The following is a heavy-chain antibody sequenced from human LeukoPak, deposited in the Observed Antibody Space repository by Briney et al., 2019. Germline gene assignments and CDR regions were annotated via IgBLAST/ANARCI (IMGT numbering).Heavy chain of an antibody. Sequence: ASVKVSCKASGYTFTGYYMHWVRQAPGQGLEWMGWINPNSGGTNYAQKFQGRVTMTRDTSISTAYMELSRLRSDDTAVYYCARETDHWPNWFDPWGQGTLVTVSS. CDR1: GYTFTGYY. CDR2: INPNSGGT. J-gene: IGHJ5*02. V-gene: IGHV1-2*02. CDR3: ARETDHWPNWFDP.